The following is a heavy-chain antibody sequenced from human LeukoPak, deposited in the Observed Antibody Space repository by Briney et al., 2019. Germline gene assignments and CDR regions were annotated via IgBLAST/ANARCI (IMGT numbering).Heavy chain of an antibody. Sequence: TSETLSLTCTVSGGSISSSSYYWGWIRQPPGKGLEWIGSIYYSGSTYYNPSLKSRVTISVDTSKNQFSLKLSSVTAADTAVYYCAEIVVANRVLDYWGQGTLVTVSS. V-gene: IGHV4-39*01. CDR1: GGSISSSSYY. CDR2: IYYSGST. J-gene: IGHJ4*02. D-gene: IGHD3-22*01. CDR3: AEIVVANRVLDY.